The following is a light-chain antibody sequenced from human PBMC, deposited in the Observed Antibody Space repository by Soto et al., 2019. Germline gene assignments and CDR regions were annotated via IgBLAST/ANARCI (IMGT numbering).Light chain of an antibody. V-gene: IGLV2-14*01. CDR3: SSYTVNSVTLYV. CDR1: SSDIGASNY. Sequence: QSALTQPASVSGSPGQSITISCTGTSSDIGASNYVSWYQQHPGKAPKVMIYEVNNRPSGVSNRFSGSKSGNTASLTISGLQAEDEADYYCSSYTVNSVTLYVFGIGTKLTVL. J-gene: IGLJ1*01. CDR2: EVN.